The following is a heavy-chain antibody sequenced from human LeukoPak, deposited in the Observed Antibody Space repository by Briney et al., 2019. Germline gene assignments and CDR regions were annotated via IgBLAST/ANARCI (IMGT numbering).Heavy chain of an antibody. CDR2: TYYRSKWYN. CDR1: GDSVSSNSAA. Sequence: SQTLSLTCAVSGDSVSSNSAAWNWIRQSPSRGLEWLGRTYYRSKWYNDYAVSVKSRITIDPDTSKNQFSLQLNSVTPEDTAVYYCARGVATGGKNWFDPWGQGTLVTVSS. D-gene: IGHD5-12*01. J-gene: IGHJ5*02. V-gene: IGHV6-1*01. CDR3: ARGVATGGKNWFDP.